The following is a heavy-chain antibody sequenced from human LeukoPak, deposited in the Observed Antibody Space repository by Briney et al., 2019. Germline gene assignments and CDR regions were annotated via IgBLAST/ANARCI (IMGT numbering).Heavy chain of an antibody. CDR1: GGSISSFY. J-gene: IGHJ3*02. Sequence: SETLSLTCTVSGGSISSFYWSWIRQPPGKGLEWIGYIYYTGSTNYNSSLKSRVTISVDTSKNQFSLKLNSVTPADTAVYYCATLTGGDDAFDIWGQGTMVTVSS. V-gene: IGHV4-59*01. D-gene: IGHD4-23*01. CDR3: ATLTGGDDAFDI. CDR2: IYYTGST.